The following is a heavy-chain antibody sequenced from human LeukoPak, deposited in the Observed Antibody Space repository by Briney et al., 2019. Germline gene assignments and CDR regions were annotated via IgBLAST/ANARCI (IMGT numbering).Heavy chain of an antibody. CDR3: ARGLASGYPPIPFDY. V-gene: IGHV4-34*12. CDR1: GESFSGYY. J-gene: IGHJ4*02. CDR2: IIDTGST. Sequence: PSETLSLTCVVYGESFSGYYWTWIRQPPGKGLEWIGEIIDTGSTKYNSSLKSRVTISVDTSKNEFSLNLNSVTAADTAIYYCARGLASGYPPIPFDYWGQGTLVTVSS. D-gene: IGHD3-3*01.